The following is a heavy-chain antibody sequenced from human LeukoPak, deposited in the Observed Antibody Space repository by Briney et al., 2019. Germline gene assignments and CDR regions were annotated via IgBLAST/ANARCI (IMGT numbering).Heavy chain of an antibody. CDR1: GGSFSGYY. CDR3: ARRRSSGYPNYYYYYMDV. V-gene: IGHV4-34*01. J-gene: IGHJ6*03. Sequence: PSETLSLTCAVYGGSFSGYYRSWIRQPPGKGLEWIGEINHSGSTNYNPSLKSRVTISVDTSKNQFSLKLSSVTAADTAVYYCARRRSSGYPNYYYYYMDVWGKGTTVTVSS. CDR2: INHSGST. D-gene: IGHD3-22*01.